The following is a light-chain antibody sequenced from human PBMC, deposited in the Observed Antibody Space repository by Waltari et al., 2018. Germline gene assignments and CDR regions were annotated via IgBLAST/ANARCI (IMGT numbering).Light chain of an antibody. V-gene: IGKV2-28*01. CDR2: LGS. J-gene: IGKJ1*01. CDR1: QSLLHSNGSNY. CDR3: MQALQTPWT. Sequence: DIVMTQSPLSLPVTPGEPASISCRSSQSLLHSNGSNYLDWYRQKPGQSPQLLIYLGSNRASGVPDRFSGSGSGTDFTLKISRVEAEDVGVYYCMQALQTPWTFGQGTKVEIK.